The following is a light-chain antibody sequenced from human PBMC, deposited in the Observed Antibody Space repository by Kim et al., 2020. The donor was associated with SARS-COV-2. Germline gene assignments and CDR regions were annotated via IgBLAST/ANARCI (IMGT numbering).Light chain of an antibody. CDR1: QSVSSN. CDR3: QQYNNWPLT. Sequence: EIVMTQSPATLSVSPGERATLSCRASQSVSSNLAWYQQKLGQAPRLLIYGASTRGTGIPARFSGSGSGTEFTLTISSLQSEDFAVYYCQQYNNWPLTFGGGTKVDIK. CDR2: GAS. V-gene: IGKV3-15*01. J-gene: IGKJ4*01.